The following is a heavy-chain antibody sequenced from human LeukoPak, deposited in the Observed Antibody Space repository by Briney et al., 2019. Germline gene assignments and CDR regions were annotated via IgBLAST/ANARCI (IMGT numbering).Heavy chain of an antibody. CDR2: INHSGST. J-gene: IGHJ5*02. Sequence: QTLSLTCAVYGGSFSGYYWSWIRQPPGKGLEWIGEINHSGSTNYNPSLKSRVTISVDTSKNQFSLKLSSVTAADTAVYYCARDQGYCSGGSCYSGWFDPWGQGTLVTVSS. D-gene: IGHD2-15*01. CDR3: ARDQGYCSGGSCYSGWFDP. CDR1: GGSFSGYY. V-gene: IGHV4-34*01.